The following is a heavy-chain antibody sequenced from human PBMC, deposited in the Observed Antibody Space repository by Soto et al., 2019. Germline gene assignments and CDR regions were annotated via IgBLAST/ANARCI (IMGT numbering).Heavy chain of an antibody. CDR1: GFTVSSNY. CDR3: ARLGAYDFQGLFDY. CDR2: IYSGGST. J-gene: IGHJ4*02. Sequence: GGSLRLSCAASGFTVSSNYMSWVRQAPGKGLEWVSVIYSGGSTYYADSVKGRFTISRHNSKNTLYLQMNSLRAEDTAVYYCARLGAYDFQGLFDYWGQGTLVTVSS. D-gene: IGHD3-3*01. V-gene: IGHV3-53*04.